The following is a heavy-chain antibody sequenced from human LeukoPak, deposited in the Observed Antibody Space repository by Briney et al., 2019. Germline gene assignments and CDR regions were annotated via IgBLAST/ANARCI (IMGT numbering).Heavy chain of an antibody. CDR3: AWEDYYDSSGDIY. D-gene: IGHD3-22*01. Sequence: GGSLRLSCAASGFTFSSYAMSWVRQAPGKGLEWVSVISGSGGSTYYADSVKGRFTISRDNSKNTLYLQMNSLRAEDTAVYYCAWEDYYDSSGDIYWGQGTLVTVSS. CDR2: ISGSGGST. J-gene: IGHJ4*02. CDR1: GFTFSSYA. V-gene: IGHV3-23*01.